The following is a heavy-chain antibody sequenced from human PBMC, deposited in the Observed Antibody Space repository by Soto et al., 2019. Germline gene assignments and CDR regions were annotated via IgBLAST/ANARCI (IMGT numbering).Heavy chain of an antibody. D-gene: IGHD1-26*01. V-gene: IGHV4-59*01. CDR1: GGSISDYY. Sequence: QVQLQESGPGLVKPSETLSLTCSVSGGSISDYYWSWIRQPPGRGLEWIGYIYKSGSTNYNPSLKSRVTISVETSKNLFSLKLSSVTAADTAVYYCARDQNGSPHFDYWGQGTLVTVSS. CDR2: IYKSGST. J-gene: IGHJ4*02. CDR3: ARDQNGSPHFDY.